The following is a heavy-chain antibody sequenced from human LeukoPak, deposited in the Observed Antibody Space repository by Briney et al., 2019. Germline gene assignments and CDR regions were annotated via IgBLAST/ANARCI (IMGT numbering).Heavy chain of an antibody. Sequence: GGSLRLSCAASGFTFSSYSMNWVRQAPGKGLEWVSYISSSGSTIYYADSVKGRFTISRDNAKNSLYLQMNSLRAEDTAVYYCARGFYRYYFDYWGQGTLVTVSS. V-gene: IGHV3-48*04. J-gene: IGHJ4*02. CDR1: GFTFSSYS. D-gene: IGHD3-16*02. CDR3: ARGFYRYYFDY. CDR2: ISSSGSTI.